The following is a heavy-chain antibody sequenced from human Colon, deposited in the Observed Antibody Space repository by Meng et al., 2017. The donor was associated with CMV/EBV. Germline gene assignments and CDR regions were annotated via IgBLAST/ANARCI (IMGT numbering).Heavy chain of an antibody. CDR3: ARHECSKSNCYDY. D-gene: IGHD2-2*01. Sequence: GESLKISCAASGFIFSKYWMHWVRQAPGKGLVWVSRTNSDGSKTTYADSVKGRFTISRDNAKNSLYLQMNSLRGEDTAVYYCARHECSKSNCYDYWGQGSLVTVSS. CDR1: GFIFSKYW. CDR2: TNSDGSKT. J-gene: IGHJ4*02. V-gene: IGHV3-74*01.